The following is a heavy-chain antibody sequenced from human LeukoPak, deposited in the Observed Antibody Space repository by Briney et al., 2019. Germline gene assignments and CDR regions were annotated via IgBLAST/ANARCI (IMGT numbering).Heavy chain of an antibody. D-gene: IGHD3-10*01. V-gene: IGHV3-48*04. CDR2: ISSSSSTI. CDR1: GFTFSSYS. CDR3: ASLYTYYYGSGSYLSMDV. J-gene: IGHJ6*02. Sequence: GGSLRLSCAASGFTFSSYSMNWARQAPGKGLEWVSYISSSSSTIYYADSVKGRFTISRDNAKNSLYLQMNSLRAEDTAVYYCASLYTYYYGSGSYLSMDVWGQGTTVTVSS.